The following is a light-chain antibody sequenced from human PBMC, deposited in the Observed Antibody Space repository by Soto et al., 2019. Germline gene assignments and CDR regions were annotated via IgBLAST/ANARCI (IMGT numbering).Light chain of an antibody. Sequence: EVVLTQSPSTLSLSPWEGATLSCRASQSIGNYLAWYQQKPGQAPRLLIYATSNRATGIPARFSGSGSGTDFTLTISSLEPEDFAVYYCQQRSRWPFTFGPGTKVAI. CDR1: QSIGNY. CDR2: ATS. CDR3: QQRSRWPFT. V-gene: IGKV3-11*01. J-gene: IGKJ3*01.